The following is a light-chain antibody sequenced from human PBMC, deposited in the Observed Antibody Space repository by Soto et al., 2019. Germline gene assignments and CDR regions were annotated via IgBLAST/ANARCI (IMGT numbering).Light chain of an antibody. J-gene: IGKJ1*01. CDR1: QSISSW. Sequence: DIPMTQSPSTLSASVGDRVTITCRASQSISSWLAWYQQKPGKAPKLLIYDASSLESGVPSRFSGSGSGTEFTLTISSLQPDDFATYSCQQYTPNSRTFGQGTKVEIK. V-gene: IGKV1-5*01. CDR3: QQYTPNSRT. CDR2: DAS.